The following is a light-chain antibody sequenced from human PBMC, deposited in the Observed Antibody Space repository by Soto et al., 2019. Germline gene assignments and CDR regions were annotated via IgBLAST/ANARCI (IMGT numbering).Light chain of an antibody. Sequence: EIVMTQSPATLSVSPGDRATLSCRASQSVSSNLAWYQQNPGQAPRLLIYGASTRATGIPARFSGSGSGAEFTLTISSLQSEDFVVYYCHQYNSWPNTFGQGTKLEIK. V-gene: IGKV3-15*01. CDR1: QSVSSN. CDR2: GAS. CDR3: HQYNSWPNT. J-gene: IGKJ2*01.